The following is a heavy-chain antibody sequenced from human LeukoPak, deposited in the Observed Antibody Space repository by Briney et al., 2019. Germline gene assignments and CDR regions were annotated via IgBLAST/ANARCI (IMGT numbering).Heavy chain of an antibody. CDR1: GFTFSSYE. V-gene: IGHV3-48*03. CDR3: ARDRLGVDY. J-gene: IGHJ4*02. Sequence: PGGSLRLSCAASGFTFSSYEMNCVRQAPGRGREGVSYISSSGSTIYYADSVKGRFTSSRDNAKNSLYLQMNSLRAEDTAVYYCARDRLGVDYWGQGTLVTVSS. CDR2: ISSSGSTI. D-gene: IGHD1-26*01.